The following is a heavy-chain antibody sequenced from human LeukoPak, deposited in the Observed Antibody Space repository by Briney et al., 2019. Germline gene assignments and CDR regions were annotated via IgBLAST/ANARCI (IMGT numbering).Heavy chain of an antibody. CDR2: IYTSPST. J-gene: IGHJ6*03. CDR3: VRGGLYYYYMDV. V-gene: IGHV4-4*07. Sequence: SETLSLTCTVSGGSLSNYYWSWVRQAAGKGVEGIGRIYTSPSTDYNPSLKSRVTMSVNTSKNQFSLKLSSVTAADTAVYYCVRGGLYYYYMDVWGKGTTVTVSS. CDR1: GGSLSNYY.